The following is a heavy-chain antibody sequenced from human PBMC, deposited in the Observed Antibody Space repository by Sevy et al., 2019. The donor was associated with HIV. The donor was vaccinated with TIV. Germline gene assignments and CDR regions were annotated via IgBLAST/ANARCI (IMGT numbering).Heavy chain of an antibody. J-gene: IGHJ4*02. Sequence: GGSLRLSCAASAFSLNTYAMSWVRRAPGKGLEWVSTISGSGDSTFYSDSVKGRFTISRDNSKNTLYLQMNSLSAEDPAVYYCATPRGSFYFDYWGQGTLVTVSS. D-gene: IGHD3-16*01. CDR2: ISGSGDST. CDR3: ATPRGSFYFDY. CDR1: AFSLNTYA. V-gene: IGHV3-23*01.